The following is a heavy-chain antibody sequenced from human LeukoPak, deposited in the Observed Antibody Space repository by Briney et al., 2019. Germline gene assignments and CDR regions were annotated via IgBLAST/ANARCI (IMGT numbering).Heavy chain of an antibody. J-gene: IGHJ6*02. CDR3: AKDSSRLYYYYGMDV. V-gene: IGHV3-23*01. CDR1: GFTFSSCA. Sequence: PGGSLRLSCAASGFTFSSCAMSWVRQAPGKGLEWVSAISGSGGSTYYADSVKGRFTISRDNSRNTLYLQMNSLRAEDTAVYYCAKDSSRLYYYYGMDVWGQGTTVTVSS. CDR2: ISGSGGST. D-gene: IGHD6-13*01.